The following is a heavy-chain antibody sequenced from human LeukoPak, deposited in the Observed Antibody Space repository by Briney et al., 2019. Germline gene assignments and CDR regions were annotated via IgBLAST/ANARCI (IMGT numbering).Heavy chain of an antibody. CDR2: IYYSGST. CDR3: ARDRVGDYYDSSGYGEGAFDI. Sequence: PSETLSLTCTVSGGSISSGGYYWSWIRQHPGKGLEWIGYIYYSGSTYYNPSLKSRVTISVDTSKSQFSLKLSSVTAADTAVYYCARDRVGDYYDSSGYGEGAFDIWGQGTMVTVSS. D-gene: IGHD3-22*01. CDR1: GGSISSGGYY. V-gene: IGHV4-31*03. J-gene: IGHJ3*02.